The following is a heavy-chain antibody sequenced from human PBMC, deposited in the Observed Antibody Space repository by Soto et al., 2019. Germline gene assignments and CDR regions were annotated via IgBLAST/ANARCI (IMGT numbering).Heavy chain of an antibody. CDR2: TYYRSKWYN. CDR3: ARALPPYSSSWYDAFDI. D-gene: IGHD6-13*01. CDR1: GDSVSSNSAA. J-gene: IGHJ3*02. V-gene: IGHV6-1*01. Sequence: HSQTLSLTCAISGDSVSSNSAAWNWIRQSPSRGLEWLGRTYYRSKWYNDYAVSVKSRITINPDTSKNQFSLQLNSVTPEDTAVYYCARALPPYSSSWYDAFDIWGQGTMVTVSS.